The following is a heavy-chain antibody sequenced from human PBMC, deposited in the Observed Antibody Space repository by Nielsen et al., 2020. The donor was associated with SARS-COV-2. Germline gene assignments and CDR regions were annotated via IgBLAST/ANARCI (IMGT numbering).Heavy chain of an antibody. Sequence: SLKISCSAPGFTFRYYYMSWIRQAPGKGLELVSYLSSSSSYTNYADSVKGRFTIPRDNSKNSLYLQMNSLRAEDTAVYYCAAESVETAMVDDWGQGTLVTVSA. CDR1: GFTFRYYY. D-gene: IGHD5-18*01. V-gene: IGHV3-11*03. CDR2: LSSSSSYT. J-gene: IGHJ4*02. CDR3: AAESVETAMVDD.